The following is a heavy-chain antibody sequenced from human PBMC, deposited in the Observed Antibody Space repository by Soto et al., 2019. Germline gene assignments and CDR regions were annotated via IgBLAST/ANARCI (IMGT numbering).Heavy chain of an antibody. D-gene: IGHD6-13*01. CDR2: IYYSGST. J-gene: IGHJ5*02. Sequence: QVQLQESGPGLVKPSQTLSLTCTVSGGSISSGGYYWSWIRQHPGKGLEWIGYIYYSGSTYYNPSLKSRVTISVDTSKNQFSLKLSSVTAADTAGYYCARDQRSWYNWFDPWGQGTLVTVSS. V-gene: IGHV4-31*03. CDR1: GGSISSGGYY. CDR3: ARDQRSWYNWFDP.